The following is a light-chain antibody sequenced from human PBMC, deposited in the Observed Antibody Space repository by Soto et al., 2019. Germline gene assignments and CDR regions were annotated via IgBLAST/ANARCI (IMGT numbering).Light chain of an antibody. J-gene: IGLJ1*01. V-gene: IGLV2-8*01. CDR3: SSYAGSNNSYV. Sequence: QSALTQPPSASGSPGQSVTISCTGTSSDVGGYNYVSWYQQHPGKAPKLMIYEVSKRPSGVPDRFSGSKSGNTASLTVSGLQAEDEADYYCSSYAGSNNSYVFGTGTKLNVL. CDR2: EVS. CDR1: SSDVGGYNY.